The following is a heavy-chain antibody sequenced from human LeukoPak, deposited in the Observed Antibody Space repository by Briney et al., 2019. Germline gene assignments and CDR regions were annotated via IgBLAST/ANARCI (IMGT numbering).Heavy chain of an antibody. CDR2: AHHSGIT. CDR1: DGSFTGYY. CDR3: ARSAFDYVWGTLGY. Sequence: PSETLSLTCDIYDGSFTGYYWNWIRQPPGKGLEWIGDAHHSGITNYNPSLKSRVTISVDTSRNQFSLKLDSVTAADTAVYFCARSAFDYVWGTLGYWGQGALVTVSS. D-gene: IGHD3-16*01. V-gene: IGHV4-34*01. J-gene: IGHJ4*02.